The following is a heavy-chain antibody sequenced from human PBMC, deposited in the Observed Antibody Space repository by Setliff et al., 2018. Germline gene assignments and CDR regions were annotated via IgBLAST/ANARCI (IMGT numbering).Heavy chain of an antibody. CDR1: GYSFISYY. CDR3: SRLVRFCTRTSCQRLSGDDF. D-gene: IGHD2-2*01. CDR2: ISPYTGNT. Sequence: ASVKVSCKTSGYSFISYYMYWVRQAPGQGLEWVGWISPYTGNTYYAPRFQGRITMTTDTSTTTAYMELSSLRPDDTAIYFCSRLVRFCTRTSCQRLSGDDFWGQGTLVTVSS. V-gene: IGHV1-18*04. J-gene: IGHJ4*02.